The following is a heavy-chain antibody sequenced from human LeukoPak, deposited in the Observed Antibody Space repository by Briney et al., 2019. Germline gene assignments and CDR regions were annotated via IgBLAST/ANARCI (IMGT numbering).Heavy chain of an antibody. D-gene: IGHD3-10*01. CDR2: IRSKANNYAT. J-gene: IGHJ3*02. CDR1: AFTFSGSA. V-gene: IGHV3-73*01. CDR3: TRLTGADVFDI. Sequence: GGSLRLSCAASAFTFSGSAIHWVRQASGKGLEWVGRIRSKANNYATAYAASVEGRFTISRDDSKSTAYLQMNSLKTEDTAVYYCTRLTGADVFDIWAKGQWSPSLQ.